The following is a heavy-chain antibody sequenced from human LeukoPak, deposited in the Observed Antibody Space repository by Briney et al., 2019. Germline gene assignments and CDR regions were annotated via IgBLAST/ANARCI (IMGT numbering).Heavy chain of an antibody. CDR1: GFTSSNYA. Sequence: GRSLRLSCAASGFTSSNYAMHWVRQVPGKGLVWVSRINSDGTSTTYADSVKGRFTISRDNAKNTLYLQMNSLRAEDTAVYYCARGASGYIYGWGQGTLVTVSS. J-gene: IGHJ4*02. CDR3: ARGASGYIYG. CDR2: INSDGTST. V-gene: IGHV3-74*01. D-gene: IGHD5-18*01.